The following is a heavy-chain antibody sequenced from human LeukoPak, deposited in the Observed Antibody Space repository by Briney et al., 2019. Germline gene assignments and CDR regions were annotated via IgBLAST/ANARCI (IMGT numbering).Heavy chain of an antibody. J-gene: IGHJ4*02. CDR2: IYYSGST. CDR1: GGSISNYY. V-gene: IGHV4-59*12. D-gene: IGHD3-22*01. CDR3: ASSSSGYYYLDY. Sequence: SETLSLTCTVSGGSISNYYWGWIRQPPGKGLEWIGYIYYSGSTNYNPSLKSRVTISVDTSKNQFSLKLSSVTAADTAVYYCASSSSGYYYLDYWGQGTLVTVSS.